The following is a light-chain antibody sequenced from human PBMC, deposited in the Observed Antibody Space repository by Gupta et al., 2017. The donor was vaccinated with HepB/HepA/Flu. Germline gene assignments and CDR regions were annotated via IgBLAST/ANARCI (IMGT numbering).Light chain of an antibody. Sequence: QSVLTQPPSASGTPGQRVTISCSGSSSNIGSNTVNWYQQLPGPAPKLLIHSNNQRPSGVPDRFSGSKSGTSASLASSGLQFEDEADYYCAAWDDSLNGWVFGGGTKLTVL. CDR2: SNN. V-gene: IGLV1-44*01. CDR3: AAWDDSLNGWV. J-gene: IGLJ3*02. CDR1: SSNIGSNT.